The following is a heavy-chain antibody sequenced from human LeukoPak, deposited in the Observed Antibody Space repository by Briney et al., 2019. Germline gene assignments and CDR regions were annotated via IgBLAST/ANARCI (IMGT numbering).Heavy chain of an antibody. V-gene: IGHV4-39*07. Sequence: SESLSLTCTVSGGSISSSSYYWGWIRQPPGKGLEWIGSIYYSGSTYYNPSLKSRVTISVDTSKNQFSLKMTSVTAAYTALYYCARDKEYSSSWSYYWGQGTLVTVSS. J-gene: IGHJ4*02. CDR2: IYYSGST. CDR3: ARDKEYSSSWSYY. D-gene: IGHD6-13*01. CDR1: GGSISSSSYY.